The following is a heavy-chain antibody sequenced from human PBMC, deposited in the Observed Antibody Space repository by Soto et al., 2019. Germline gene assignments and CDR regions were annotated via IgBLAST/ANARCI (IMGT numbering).Heavy chain of an antibody. CDR1: GGTFSSYT. CDR2: INADNGNT. J-gene: IGHJ4*02. Sequence: ASVKVSCKASGGTFSSYTISWVRQAPGQRLEWMGWINADNGNTKYSQKFQGRVTMTTDTSTSTAYMELRSLRSDDTAVYYCARDSPPPREWGQGTLVTVSS. CDR3: ARDSPPPRE. V-gene: IGHV1-18*01.